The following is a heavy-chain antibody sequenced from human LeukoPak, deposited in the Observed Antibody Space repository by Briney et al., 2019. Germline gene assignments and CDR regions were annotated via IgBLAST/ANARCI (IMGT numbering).Heavy chain of an antibody. CDR3: ARDEYQLLSGWFDP. J-gene: IGHJ5*02. CDR1: GFTFSSHS. CDR2: ISSSSSYI. D-gene: IGHD2-2*01. V-gene: IGHV3-21*01. Sequence: GGSLRLSCAASGFTFSSHSMNWVRQAPGKGLEWVSSISSSSSYIYYADSVKGRFTISRDNAKNSLYLQMNSLRAEDTAVYYCARDEYQLLSGWFDPWGQGTLVTVSS.